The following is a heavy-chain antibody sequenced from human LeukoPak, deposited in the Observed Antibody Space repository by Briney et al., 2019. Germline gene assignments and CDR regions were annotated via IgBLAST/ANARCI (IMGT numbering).Heavy chain of an antibody. D-gene: IGHD1-26*01. Sequence: PGGSLRLSCAASGFTLSSHSMNWVRQAPGKGLEWVSAIETGGASTYYADSVKGRFSISRDNSKNTLYLQMNSLRAEDTAVYYCAKGDTTWELPHDYWGQGTLVTVSS. J-gene: IGHJ4*02. CDR3: AKGDTTWELPHDY. V-gene: IGHV3-23*05. CDR2: IETGGAST. CDR1: GFTLSSHS.